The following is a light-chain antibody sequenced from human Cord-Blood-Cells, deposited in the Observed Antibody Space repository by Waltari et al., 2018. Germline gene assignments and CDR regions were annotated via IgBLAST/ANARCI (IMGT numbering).Light chain of an antibody. CDR3: SSYTSSSTWV. CDR1: SSDVGGYNS. CDR2: DVS. Sequence: QSALTQPASVSGSPGQSLTISCPGTSSDVGGYNSVSWYQQHPGKAPNLMIYDVSNRPSGVSNRFSGSKSGNTASLTISGLQAEDEADYYCSSYTSSSTWVFGGGTKLTVL. J-gene: IGLJ3*02. V-gene: IGLV2-14*01.